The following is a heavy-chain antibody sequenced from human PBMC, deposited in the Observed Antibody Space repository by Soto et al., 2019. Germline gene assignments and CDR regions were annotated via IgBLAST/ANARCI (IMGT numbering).Heavy chain of an antibody. CDR2: INPNSGGT. D-gene: IGHD6-19*01. J-gene: IGHJ4*02. V-gene: IGHV1-2*02. CDR1: GYTFTGYY. CDR3: ARDPYSSGWYYFDY. Sequence: ASVKVSCKASGYTFTGYYRHWVRQAPGQGLEWMGWINPNSGGTNYAQKFQGRVTMTRDTSISTAYMELSRLRSDDTAVYYCARDPYSSGWYYFDYWGQGTLVTVSS.